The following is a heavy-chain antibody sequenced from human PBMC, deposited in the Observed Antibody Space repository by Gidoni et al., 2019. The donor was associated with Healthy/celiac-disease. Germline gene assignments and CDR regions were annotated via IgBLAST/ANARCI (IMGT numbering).Heavy chain of an antibody. Sequence: QVQLVHSGAEVQKPGSSVTVSCTASGDTFSSYTISWVRKAPGQGLEWMGRIIPNLGIENYAQKFQGRVTITADKSTSTAYMELSSQRSEDTAVYYCAREPKIEVTGDYWGQGTLVTVSS. CDR1: GDTFSSYT. CDR2: IIPNLGIE. V-gene: IGHV1-69*04. J-gene: IGHJ4*02. CDR3: AREPKIEVTGDY. D-gene: IGHD4-4*01.